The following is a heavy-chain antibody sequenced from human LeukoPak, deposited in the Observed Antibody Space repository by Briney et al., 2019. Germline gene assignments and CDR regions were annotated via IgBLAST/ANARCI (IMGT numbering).Heavy chain of an antibody. CDR2: INQDESAK. D-gene: IGHD3-10*01. J-gene: IGHJ4*02. CDR1: GFTFSRYW. Sequence: GGSLRLSCAASGFTFSRYWMSWVRQAPGKGLEWVASINQDESAKFYVDSVRGRFTISRDNAKNSLYLQMNSLRAEDTAVYYCARGAYYGSGSPRQDYWGQGTLVTVSS. CDR3: ARGAYYGSGSPRQDY. V-gene: IGHV3-7*01.